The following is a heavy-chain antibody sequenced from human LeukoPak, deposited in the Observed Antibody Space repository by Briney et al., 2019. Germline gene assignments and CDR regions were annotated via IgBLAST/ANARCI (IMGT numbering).Heavy chain of an antibody. CDR1: GGSFSGYY. J-gene: IGHJ4*02. CDR3: ARAVAVPDL. CDR2: INHGGST. V-gene: IGHV4-34*01. D-gene: IGHD6-19*01. Sequence: SETLSLNCAVYGGSFSGYYWSWIRQPPGKGLEWIGEINHGGSTNYNPSLKSRVTISVDTSKNQFSLKLSSVTAADTAVYYCARAVAVPDLWGQGTLVTVSS.